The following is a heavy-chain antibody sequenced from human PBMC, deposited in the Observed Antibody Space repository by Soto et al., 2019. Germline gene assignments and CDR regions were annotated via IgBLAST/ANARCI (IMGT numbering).Heavy chain of an antibody. CDR1: GGSISDISYC. V-gene: IGHV4-39*01. D-gene: IGHD2-15*01. CDR2: MFYSGAT. J-gene: IGHJ5*02. CDR3: ARHKSGSDWLDP. Sequence: TETLSLTCTVSGGSISDISYCWGWIRQPPGKGLQWIGCMFYSGATYYHPSLKNRVTLSVDTSNNEFSLRLVSVTAPDTAVYYCARHKSGSDWLDPWGQGTLVTVSS.